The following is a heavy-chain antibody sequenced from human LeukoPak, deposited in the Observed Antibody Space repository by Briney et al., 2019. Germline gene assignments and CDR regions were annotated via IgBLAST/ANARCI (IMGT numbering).Heavy chain of an antibody. V-gene: IGHV4-39*01. Sequence: PSETLSLTCTVSGGSISSGSYYWGWIRQPPGKGLEWIGSIYYSGSTYYNPSLKSRVTISVDTSKNQFSLKLSSMTAADTAVYYCARRFGSGYHFQHWGQGTLVTVSS. D-gene: IGHD3-22*01. CDR3: ARRFGSGYHFQH. CDR2: IYYSGST. J-gene: IGHJ1*01. CDR1: GGSISSGSYY.